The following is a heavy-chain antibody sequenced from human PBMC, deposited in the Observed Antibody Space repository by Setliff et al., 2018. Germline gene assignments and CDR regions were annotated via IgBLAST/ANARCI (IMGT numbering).Heavy chain of an antibody. CDR1: VYSISRDCH. J-gene: IGHJ4*02. CDR3: ARHRAVAGAYYFDF. CDR2: IYYSGNT. V-gene: IGHV4-38-2*01. D-gene: IGHD6-19*01. Sequence: PSETLSLTCAVSVYSISRDCHWGWIRQPPGKGLEWIGCIYYSGNTYYNASLKGRVTISGDTSKNQFSLKLTAVTAADTAIYYCARHRAVAGAYYFDFWGQGTLVTVSS.